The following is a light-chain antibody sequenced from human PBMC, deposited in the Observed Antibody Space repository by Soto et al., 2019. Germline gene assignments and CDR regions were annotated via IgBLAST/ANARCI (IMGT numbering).Light chain of an antibody. Sequence: QSVLTQPASVSGSPGQSVAISCTGTRSDVGGYDFVSWYQHHPGKAPKLVIFDVNNRPSGVSNRFSGSKSGNTASLTISGLQAEDEADYYCSSYGGTYYVFGTGTKVTVL. CDR2: DVN. J-gene: IGLJ1*01. CDR3: SSYGGTYYV. V-gene: IGLV2-14*03. CDR1: RSDVGGYDF.